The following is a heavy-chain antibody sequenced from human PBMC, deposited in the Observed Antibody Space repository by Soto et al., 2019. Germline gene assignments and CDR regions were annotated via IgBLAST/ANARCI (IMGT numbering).Heavy chain of an antibody. CDR3: ARVPSPFDFYYAMDV. V-gene: IGHV4-30-4*01. J-gene: IGHJ6*02. D-gene: IGHD3-16*01. CDR1: GDSIGSGNKY. Sequence: QVQLRESGPGLVMPSQTLSLTCTVSGDSIGSGNKYWSGIRQAPAKGLEWIGYIFSSGTTYYNPSFKSRLTMSLDTSQNQFSLKLNSVTAADTAVYFCARVPSPFDFYYAMDVWGQGTTVTVSS. CDR2: IFSSGTT.